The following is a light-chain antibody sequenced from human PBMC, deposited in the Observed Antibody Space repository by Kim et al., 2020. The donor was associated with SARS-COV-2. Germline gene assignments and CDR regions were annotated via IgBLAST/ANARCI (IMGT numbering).Light chain of an antibody. J-gene: IGKJ1*01. CDR2: GAS. Sequence: EIVMTQSPATLSVSPGERVTLSCRASQSVSSNLAWYQHKPGQAPRFLIYGASTRATGIPARFSGSGSGTEFTLTISSLQSEDFAVYYCQQYNDWPRTFGQWTKVDIK. CDR3: QQYNDWPRT. V-gene: IGKV3-15*01. CDR1: QSVSSN.